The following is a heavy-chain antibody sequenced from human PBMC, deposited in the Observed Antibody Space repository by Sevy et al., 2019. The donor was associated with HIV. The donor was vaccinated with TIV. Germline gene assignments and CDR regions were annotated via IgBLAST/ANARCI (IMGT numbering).Heavy chain of an antibody. V-gene: IGHV3-7*01. CDR3: ARALAAAASS. J-gene: IGHJ5*02. CDR1: GFTFSAYW. Sequence: GGSLRLSCAASGFTFSAYWMHWVRQAPGKGLEWVANINQGGSEKYYVDSVKGRFTISRDNAKNSLFLQMNSLRAEDTAVYYCARALAAAASSWGQGALLTVSS. D-gene: IGHD6-13*01. CDR2: INQGGSEK.